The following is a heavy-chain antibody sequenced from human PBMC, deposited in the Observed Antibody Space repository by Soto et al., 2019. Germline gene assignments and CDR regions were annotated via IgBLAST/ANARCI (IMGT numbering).Heavy chain of an antibody. Sequence: QVQLVQSGAEVKKPGASVKVSCKASGYTFTGYYMHWVRQAPGQGLEWMGWINPNSGGTNYAQKFQGWVIMTRDTSISTAYMELSRLRSDDTAAYYCARASDCSGCICYSRTDAFDIWGQGAMVTVSS. V-gene: IGHV1-2*04. CDR2: INPNSGGT. CDR1: GYTFTGYY. J-gene: IGHJ3*02. CDR3: ARASDCSGCICYSRTDAFDI. D-gene: IGHD2-15*01.